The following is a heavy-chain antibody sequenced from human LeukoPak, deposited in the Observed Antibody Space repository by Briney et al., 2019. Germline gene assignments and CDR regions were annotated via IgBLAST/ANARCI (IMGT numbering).Heavy chain of an antibody. CDR2: INWNGGST. CDR3: AKDSNYYDSSGYYVYFQH. J-gene: IGHJ1*01. V-gene: IGHV3-20*04. D-gene: IGHD3-22*01. Sequence: GGSLRLSCAASGFTFDDYGMSWVRQAPGKGLEWVSGINWNGGSTGYADSVKGRFTISRDNAKNSLYLQMNSLRAEDTALYYCAKDSNYYDSSGYYVYFQHWGQGTLVTVSS. CDR1: GFTFDDYG.